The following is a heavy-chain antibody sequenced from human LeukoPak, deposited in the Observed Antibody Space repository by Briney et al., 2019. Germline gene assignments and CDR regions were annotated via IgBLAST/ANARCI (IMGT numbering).Heavy chain of an antibody. CDR2: IYYSGST. D-gene: IGHD6-19*01. CDR1: GGSISSYY. V-gene: IGHV4-59*01. Sequence: SETLSLTCTVSGGSISSYYWSWIRQPPGKGLEWIGYIYYSGSTNYNPSLKSRVTISVDTSKSQFSLKLSSVTAADTAVYYCARGGAVAGNDAFDIWGQGTMVTVSS. CDR3: ARGGAVAGNDAFDI. J-gene: IGHJ3*02.